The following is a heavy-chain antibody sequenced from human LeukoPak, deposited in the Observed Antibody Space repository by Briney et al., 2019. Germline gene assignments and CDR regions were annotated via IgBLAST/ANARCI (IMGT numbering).Heavy chain of an antibody. CDR2: INRRGVT. Sequence: PSESLSLTCAVSGGSFSGYFWTWIRQFPGRGLEWIGEINRRGVTYYNPSLESRLAISLATSQNQFSLNLTYVTAADTAVYFCARGGTTYFSASGTHPWGQGTLVTVSS. J-gene: IGHJ4*02. D-gene: IGHD3-10*01. V-gene: IGHV4-34*01. CDR1: GGSFSGYF. CDR3: ARGGTTYFSASGTHP.